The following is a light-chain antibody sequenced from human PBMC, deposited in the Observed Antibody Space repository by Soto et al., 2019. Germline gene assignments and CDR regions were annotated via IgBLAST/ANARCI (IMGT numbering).Light chain of an antibody. Sequence: DIQMTQFPSSLSASVGDRVTITCQASQDINHFLNWYQQKPGKAPELLIFNAFNSVAGVTSRFSGSGSGTYFTLTISSVQPEDIATYFCQQYDNVPWTFGQGTRVEIK. J-gene: IGKJ1*01. V-gene: IGKV1-33*01. CDR3: QQYDNVPWT. CDR2: NAF. CDR1: QDINHF.